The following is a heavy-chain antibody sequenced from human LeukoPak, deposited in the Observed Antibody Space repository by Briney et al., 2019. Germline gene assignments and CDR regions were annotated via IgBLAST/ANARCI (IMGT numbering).Heavy chain of an antibody. CDR3: AREVGGYCSSTSCTRAFNWFDP. V-gene: IGHV3-48*03. CDR1: GFTFSSYE. Sequence: PGGSLRLSCAASGFTFSSYEMNWVRQAPGKGLEWVSYISSSGGTIYYADSVKGRFTISRDNAKNSLYLQMNSLRAEDTAVYYCAREVGGYCSSTSCTRAFNWFDPWGQGTLVTVSS. J-gene: IGHJ5*02. CDR2: ISSSGGTI. D-gene: IGHD2-2*01.